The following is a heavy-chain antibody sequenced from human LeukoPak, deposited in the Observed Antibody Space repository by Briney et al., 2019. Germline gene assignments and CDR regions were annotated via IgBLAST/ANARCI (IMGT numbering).Heavy chain of an antibody. Sequence: PGGSLRLSSAASGFTFSSYWMHWVRQAPGKGLVWVSRINSDGSSTSYADSVKGRFTISRDNAKNTLYLQMNSLRAEDTAVYYCARDLSSSWYSWPSDYWGQGTLVTVSS. CDR3: ARDLSSSWYSWPSDY. D-gene: IGHD6-13*01. V-gene: IGHV3-74*01. CDR1: GFTFSSYW. J-gene: IGHJ4*02. CDR2: INSDGSST.